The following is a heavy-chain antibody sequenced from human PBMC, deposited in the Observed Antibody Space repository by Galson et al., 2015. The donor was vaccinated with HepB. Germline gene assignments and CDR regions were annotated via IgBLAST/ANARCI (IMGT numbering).Heavy chain of an antibody. Sequence: SLRLSCAASGFTFSSYAMHWVRQAPGKGLEWVAVISYDGSNKYYADSVKGRFTISRDNSKNTLYLQMNSLRAEDTAVYYCARYCSSTSCYAVGMDVWGQGTTVTVSS. V-gene: IGHV3-30-3*01. CDR3: ARYCSSTSCYAVGMDV. D-gene: IGHD2-2*01. CDR2: ISYDGSNK. J-gene: IGHJ6*02. CDR1: GFTFSSYA.